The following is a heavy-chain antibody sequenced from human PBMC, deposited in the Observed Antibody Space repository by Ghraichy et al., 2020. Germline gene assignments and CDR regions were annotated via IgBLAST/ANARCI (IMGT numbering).Heavy chain of an antibody. CDR1: GGSISSYY. CDR3: ARQWPDTAMANEPFDY. CDR2: IYYSGST. Sequence: SETLSLTCTVSGGSISSYYWSWIRQPPGKGLEWIGYIYYSGSTNYNPSLKSRVTISVDTSKNQFSLKLSSVTAADTAVYYCARQWPDTAMANEPFDYWGQGTLVTVSS. D-gene: IGHD5-18*01. J-gene: IGHJ4*02. V-gene: IGHV4-59*08.